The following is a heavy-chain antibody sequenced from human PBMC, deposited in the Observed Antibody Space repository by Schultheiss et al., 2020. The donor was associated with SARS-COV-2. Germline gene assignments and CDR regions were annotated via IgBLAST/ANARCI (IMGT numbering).Heavy chain of an antibody. D-gene: IGHD4-17*01. CDR3: ARDLDGDYGLYYFDY. Sequence: GGSLRLSCSASGFTFSSYAMHWVRQAPGKGLEYVSAISSNGSSTSYADSVKGRFTISRDNAKNTLYLQMNSLRAEDTAVYYCARDLDGDYGLYYFDYWGQGTLVTVSS. J-gene: IGHJ4*02. CDR2: ISSNGSST. CDR1: GFTFSSYA. V-gene: IGHV3-64*04.